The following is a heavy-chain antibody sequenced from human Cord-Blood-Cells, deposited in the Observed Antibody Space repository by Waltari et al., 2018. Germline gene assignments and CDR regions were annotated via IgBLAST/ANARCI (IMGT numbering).Heavy chain of an antibody. V-gene: IGHV4-39*01. J-gene: IGHJ4*02. CDR1: GGSISSSSYY. CDR2: IYYSGST. CDR3: ARVGGDIYYDFWSGYYFDY. Sequence: QLQLQESGPGLVKPSETLSLTCTVSGGSISSSSYYWGWIRQPPGKGLEWIGSIYYSGSTDYNPSLKSRVTISVDTSKNQFSLKLSSVTAADTAVYYCARVGGDIYYDFWSGYYFDYWGQGTLVTFSS. D-gene: IGHD3-3*01.